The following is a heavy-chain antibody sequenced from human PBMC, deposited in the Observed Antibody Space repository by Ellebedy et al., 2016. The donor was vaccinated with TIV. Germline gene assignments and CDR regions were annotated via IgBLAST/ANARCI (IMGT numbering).Heavy chain of an antibody. V-gene: IGHV3-30-3*01. D-gene: IGHD6-19*01. Sequence: GESLKISCAASGFTFSTSAVHWVRQAPGKGLEWVAVISYDGSNKYYADSVKGRFTISRDNSKNTLYLQMNSLRAEDTAVYYCARGGYSSGQLYYYYGMDVWGQGTTVTVSS. CDR1: GFTFSTSA. J-gene: IGHJ6*02. CDR3: ARGGYSSGQLYYYYGMDV. CDR2: ISYDGSNK.